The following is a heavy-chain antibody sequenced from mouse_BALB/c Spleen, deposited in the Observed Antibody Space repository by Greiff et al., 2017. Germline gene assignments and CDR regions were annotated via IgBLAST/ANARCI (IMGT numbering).Heavy chain of an antibody. Sequence: VQLQQSGPELVKPGASVKISCTASGYTFTDYNMHWVKQSHGKSLEWIGYIYPYNGGTGYNQKFKSKATLTVDNSSSTAYMELRSLTSEDSAVYYCAREPEDYFDYWGQGTTLTVSS. J-gene: IGHJ2*01. CDR1: GYTFTDYN. CDR2: IYPYNGGT. V-gene: IGHV1S29*02. CDR3: AREPEDYFDY.